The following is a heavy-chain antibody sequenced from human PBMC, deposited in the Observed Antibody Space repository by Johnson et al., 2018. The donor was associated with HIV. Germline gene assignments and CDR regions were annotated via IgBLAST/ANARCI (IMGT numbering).Heavy chain of an antibody. J-gene: IGHJ3*01. Sequence: QVQLVESGGGLVKPGGSLRLSCAASGFTLSDYYMSWIRQAPGKGLDWLSYISRSGSLTYYAASVEGRFTISRASAKNSLYLQMNSLRAEDTAVYYCAKDQSDYGDSEDDAYDVWCLGTMVTFSS. D-gene: IGHD4-17*01. CDR3: AKDQSDYGDSEDDAYDV. CDR2: ISRSGSLT. CDR1: GFTLSDYY. V-gene: IGHV3-11*01.